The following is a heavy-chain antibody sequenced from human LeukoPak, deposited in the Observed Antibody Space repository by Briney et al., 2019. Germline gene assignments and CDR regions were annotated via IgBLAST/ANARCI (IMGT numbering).Heavy chain of an antibody. J-gene: IGHJ4*02. V-gene: IGHV1-2*02. CDR3: ARGAGGYSCGAYPF. D-gene: IGHD5-18*01. CDR1: GYTFTGYY. CDR2: INPNSGGT. Sequence: GASVKVSCKASGYTFTGYYMHWVRQAPGQGLEWMGWINPNSGGTNYAQKFQGRVTMTRDTSISTAYMELSRLRSDDTAVYYCARGAGGYSCGAYPFWGQGTLVTVSS.